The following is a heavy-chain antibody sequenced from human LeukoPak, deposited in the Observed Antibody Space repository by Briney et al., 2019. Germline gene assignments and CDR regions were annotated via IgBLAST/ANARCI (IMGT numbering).Heavy chain of an antibody. CDR1: GFTFSSYG. CDR2: IRHDGSNK. Sequence: GGSLRLSCAASGFTFSSYGMHWVRQAPGKGLERVAFIRHDGSNKYYADSVKGRFTISRDNSKNTLYLQMNSLRAEDTAVYYCAKVAAAAGSGEGNWFDPWGQGTLVTVSS. D-gene: IGHD6-13*01. J-gene: IGHJ5*02. V-gene: IGHV3-30*02. CDR3: AKVAAAAGSGEGNWFDP.